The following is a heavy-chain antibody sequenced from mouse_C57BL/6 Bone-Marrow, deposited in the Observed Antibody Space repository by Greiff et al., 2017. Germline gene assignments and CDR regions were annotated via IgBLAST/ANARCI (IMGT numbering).Heavy chain of an antibody. Sequence: VQLQQPGTELVKPGASVKLSCKASGYTFTSYWMHWVKQRPGQGLEWIGNINPSNGGPNYNEKFKSKATLTVDKSSSTAYMQISSLTSEDSAVYYCARERVSRYVDYWGQGTTLTVSS. CDR1: GYTFTSYW. CDR3: ARERVSRYVDY. CDR2: INPSNGGP. V-gene: IGHV1-53*01. J-gene: IGHJ2*01.